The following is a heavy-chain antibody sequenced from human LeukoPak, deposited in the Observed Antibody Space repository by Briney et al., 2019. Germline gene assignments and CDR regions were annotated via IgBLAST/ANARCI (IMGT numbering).Heavy chain of an antibody. CDR1: GFSFSIYS. J-gene: IGHJ4*02. CDR3: AKEVRGGDFDN. Sequence: PGGSLRLSWAASGFSFSIYSMNWVRQAPGKGLEWVSYIDSRGGTIYYADSVKGRFTISRDNAKNSLYLQMNSLRAEDTAVYYCAKEVRGGDFDNWGLGTLVTVSS. V-gene: IGHV3-48*01. D-gene: IGHD3-10*01. CDR2: IDSRGGTI.